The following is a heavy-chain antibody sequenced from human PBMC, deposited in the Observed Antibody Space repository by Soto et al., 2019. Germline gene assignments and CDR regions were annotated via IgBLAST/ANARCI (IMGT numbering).Heavy chain of an antibody. CDR2: MNPNSGNT. CDR1: GYTFTSYD. Sequence: QVQLVQSGAEVKKPGASVKVSCKASGYTFTSYDINWVRQATGQGFEWMGWMNPNSGNTGYAQKFQGRVTMTRDTSTTAVYMELSSLTAEDPAGYYCARSPRKWAFDYLGQGTLVTVSS. J-gene: IGHJ4*02. V-gene: IGHV1-8*01. CDR3: ARSPRKWAFDY. D-gene: IGHD2-8*01.